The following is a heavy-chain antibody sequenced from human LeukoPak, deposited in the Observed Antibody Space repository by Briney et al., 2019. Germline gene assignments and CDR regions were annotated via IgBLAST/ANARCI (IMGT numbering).Heavy chain of an antibody. CDR3: ARVVWYSSSSYPDY. CDR2: IIPILGIA. CDR1: GYTFTSYG. Sequence: SVKVSCKASGYTFTSYGISWVRQAPGQGLEWMGRIIPILGIANYAQKFQGRVTITADKSTSTAYMELSSLRSEDTALYYCARVVWYSSSSYPDYWGQGTLVTVSS. D-gene: IGHD6-6*01. J-gene: IGHJ4*02. V-gene: IGHV1-69*04.